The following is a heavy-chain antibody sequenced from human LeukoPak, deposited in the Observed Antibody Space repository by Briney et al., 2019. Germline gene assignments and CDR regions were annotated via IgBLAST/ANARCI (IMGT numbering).Heavy chain of an antibody. CDR1: GFTFSSYG. D-gene: IGHD6-19*01. CDR2: ISYDGSNK. J-gene: IGHJ4*02. V-gene: IGHV3-30*18. Sequence: GGSLRLSCAASGFTFSSYGMHWDRQAPGKGLEWVAVISYDGSNKYYADSVKGRFTISRDNSKNTLYLQMNSLRAEDTAVYYCAKDSSGFIDYWGQGTLVTVSS. CDR3: AKDSSGFIDY.